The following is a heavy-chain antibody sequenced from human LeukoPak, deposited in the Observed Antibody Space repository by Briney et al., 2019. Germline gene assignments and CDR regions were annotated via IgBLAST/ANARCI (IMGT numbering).Heavy chain of an antibody. J-gene: IGHJ5*02. Sequence: GGSLRLSREASGFTFNTYSMNWARQAPGKGLEWVSAISGSGGSTYYADSVKGRFTISRDNSKNTLYLQMNSLRAEDTAVYYCAKVPNDSSGYYYVGWFDPWGQGTLVTVSS. CDR2: ISGSGGST. V-gene: IGHV3-23*01. CDR3: AKVPNDSSGYYYVGWFDP. D-gene: IGHD3-22*01. CDR1: GFTFNTYS.